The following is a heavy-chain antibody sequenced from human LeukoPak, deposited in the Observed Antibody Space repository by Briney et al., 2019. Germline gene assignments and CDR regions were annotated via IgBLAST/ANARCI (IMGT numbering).Heavy chain of an antibody. D-gene: IGHD1-20*01. CDR2: ITNSGGST. J-gene: IGHJ4*02. Sequence: PGGSLRLSCADSGFTFSSYAMTWVRQAPGKGLEWVSTITNSGGSTYYADSVKGRFTISRDNSKNTLYLQMNSLRAEDTAVYYCTKRDNWNAYWGQGTLVTVSS. V-gene: IGHV3-23*01. CDR3: TKRDNWNAY. CDR1: GFTFSSYA.